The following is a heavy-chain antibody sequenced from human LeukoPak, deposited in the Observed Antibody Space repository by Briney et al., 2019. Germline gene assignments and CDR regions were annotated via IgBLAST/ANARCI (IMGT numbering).Heavy chain of an antibody. D-gene: IGHD1-26*01. CDR2: ISYDGTHT. V-gene: IGHV3-30*03. J-gene: IGHJ6*03. CDR3: ATNMVGATPWVYFYYMDV. Sequence: PGGSLRLSCAASGFSSSDYTMPWVRQSPGKGLEWLAVISYDGTHTNYAASVKGRFTISRDNSRNTVYLEMDSLRTEDAAVYHCATNMVGATPWVYFYYMDVWGKGTAVIVSS. CDR1: GFSSSDYT.